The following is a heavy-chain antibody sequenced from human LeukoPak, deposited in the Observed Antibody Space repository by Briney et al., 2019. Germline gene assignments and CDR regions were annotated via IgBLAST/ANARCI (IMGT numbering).Heavy chain of an antibody. J-gene: IGHJ5*02. Sequence: PSETLSLTCAVYGGSFSGYYWSWIRQPPGKGLKWIGEINHSGSTNYNPSLKSRVTISVDTSKNQFSLKLSSVTAADTAVYYCARERGHFWSGYGPPGWFDPWGQGTLVTVSS. CDR2: INHSGST. CDR3: ARERGHFWSGYGPPGWFDP. V-gene: IGHV4-34*01. CDR1: GGSFSGYY. D-gene: IGHD3-3*02.